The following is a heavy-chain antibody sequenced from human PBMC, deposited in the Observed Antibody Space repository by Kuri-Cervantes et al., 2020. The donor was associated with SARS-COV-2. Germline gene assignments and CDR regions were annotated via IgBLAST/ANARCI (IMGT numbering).Heavy chain of an antibody. J-gene: IGHJ3*01. V-gene: IGHV1-24*01. CDR3: ASLRSSIYCNDSHCYSFDF. CDR2: FDPEDGKT. CDR1: GHTLIEKY. Sequence: ASVKVSCKLSGHTLIEKYIHWVRRAPGQGLEWMGGFDPEDGKTVYAQRVKDRVTMTEDTSTDTAYMELSSLRSEDTAVYYCASLRSSIYCNDSHCYSFDFWGQGTLVTVSS. D-gene: IGHD3-22*01.